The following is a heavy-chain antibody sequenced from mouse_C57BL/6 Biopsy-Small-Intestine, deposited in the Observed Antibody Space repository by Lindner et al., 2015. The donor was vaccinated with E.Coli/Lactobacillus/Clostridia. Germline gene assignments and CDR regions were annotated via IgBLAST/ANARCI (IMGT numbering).Heavy chain of an antibody. Sequence: VQLQESGAELARPGASVKLSCKASGYTFTSYGISWVKQRTGQGLEWIGETYPRSGNTYYNEKFKGKATLTADKSSSTAYMQLSSLTSEDSAVYFCASSLTARTTSVDYWGQGTTLTVSS. D-gene: IGHD3-1*01. CDR3: ASSLTARTTSVDY. CDR1: GYTFTSYG. J-gene: IGHJ2*01. V-gene: IGHV1-81*01. CDR2: TYPRSGNT.